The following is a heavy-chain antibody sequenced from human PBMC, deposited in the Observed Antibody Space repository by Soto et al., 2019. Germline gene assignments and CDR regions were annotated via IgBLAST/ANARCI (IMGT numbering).Heavy chain of an antibody. CDR3: VRGDNWNDEASDY. CDR1: GFMFSNHG. J-gene: IGHJ4*02. CDR2: IWSDGNNR. D-gene: IGHD1-1*01. V-gene: IGHV3-33*01. Sequence: QVQLVESGGVVVQPGRSRRLSCAASGFMFSNHGMHWVRQAPGKGLEWVAVIWSDGNNRYYADSVKGRFTISRDNSKNTVYLQMSSLRVEDTAVYYCVRGDNWNDEASDYWGQGTLVTVSS.